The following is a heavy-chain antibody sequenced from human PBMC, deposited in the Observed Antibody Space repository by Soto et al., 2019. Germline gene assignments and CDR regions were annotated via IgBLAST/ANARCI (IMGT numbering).Heavy chain of an antibody. CDR3: ATVSSYAFDI. V-gene: IGHV6-1*01. CDR1: GDSVSSNSAT. CDR2: TYYRSKWYN. D-gene: IGHD6-13*01. Sequence: SPTLSLTCVISGDSVSSNSATWNWIRHSPSRGLEWLGRTYYRSKWYNEYAVSVKSRITINPDTSKNQFSLQLNSVTPEDTAVYYCATVSSYAFDIWGQGTMVTVSS. J-gene: IGHJ3*02.